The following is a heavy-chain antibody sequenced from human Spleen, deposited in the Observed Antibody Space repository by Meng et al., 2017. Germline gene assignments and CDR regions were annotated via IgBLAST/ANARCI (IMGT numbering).Heavy chain of an antibody. Sequence: SETLSLTCTVSGYSISSGDQWGWIRQSPGKGLEWIGSIHHSGSTYYNPSLKSRVTMSVDTSKNQFSLKLHSGTAADTAVYFCARENPYSGSYGAFDIWGQGTMVTVSS. D-gene: IGHD3-10*01. V-gene: IGHV4-38-2*02. CDR1: GYSISSGDQ. CDR3: ARENPYSGSYGAFDI. CDR2: IHHSGST. J-gene: IGHJ3*02.